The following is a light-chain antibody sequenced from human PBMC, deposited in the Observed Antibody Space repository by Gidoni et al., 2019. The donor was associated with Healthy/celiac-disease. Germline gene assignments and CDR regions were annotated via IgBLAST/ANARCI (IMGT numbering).Light chain of an antibody. J-gene: IGLJ3*02. CDR3: QSYDSSLRGSRV. V-gene: IGLV1-40*01. CDR1: SSNIGAGYD. CDR2: GNS. Sequence: QSVLTQPPSVSGAPGQRGTISCTGISSNIGAGYDVHWYQQLPGTAPNPLISGNSNRPSAVPDRFSGSKSGTSASLAITGLQAEDEADYYCQSYDSSLRGSRVFGGGTKLTVL.